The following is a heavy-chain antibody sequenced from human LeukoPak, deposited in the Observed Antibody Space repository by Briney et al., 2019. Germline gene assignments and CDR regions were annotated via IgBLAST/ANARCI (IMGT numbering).Heavy chain of an antibody. CDR3: ARSPRSKVYYFDY. CDR2: ISSSSSYI. J-gene: IGHJ4*02. Sequence: GGSLRLSCAASGFTFSSYSMNWVRQAPGKGLEWVSSISSSSSYIYYADSVKGRFTISRDNAKNSLYLQMNSLRAEDTAVYYCARSPRSKVYYFDYWGQGTLVTVSS. D-gene: IGHD2-8*01. V-gene: IGHV3-21*01. CDR1: GFTFSSYS.